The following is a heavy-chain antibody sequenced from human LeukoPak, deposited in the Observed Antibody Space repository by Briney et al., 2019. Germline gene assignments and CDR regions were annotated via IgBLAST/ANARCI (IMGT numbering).Heavy chain of an antibody. CDR3: ARDGCSTSSCYDF. J-gene: IGHJ4*02. CDR1: GFTFSSYE. V-gene: IGHV3-48*03. CDR2: IGSSGRAK. Sequence: GGSLRLSCAASGFTFSSYEMNWVRQAPGKGLEWVSYIGSSGRAKYYADSVNGRFAISRDNAKNSLYLQMNSLRVEDTAVYYCARDGCSTSSCYDFWGQGTLVTVSS. D-gene: IGHD2-2*01.